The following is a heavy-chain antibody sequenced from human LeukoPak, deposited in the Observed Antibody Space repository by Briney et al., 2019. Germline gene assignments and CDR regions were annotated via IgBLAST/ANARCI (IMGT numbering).Heavy chain of an antibody. Sequence: GASVKVSCKASGYTFTGYYMHWVRQAPGQGFEWMGWINPNSGGTNYAQKFQGRVTMTRDTSISTAYMELSRLRSDDTAVYYCARALGRVGATMYWGQGTLVTVSS. J-gene: IGHJ4*02. V-gene: IGHV1-2*02. CDR3: ARALGRVGATMY. CDR2: INPNSGGT. CDR1: GYTFTGYY. D-gene: IGHD1-26*01.